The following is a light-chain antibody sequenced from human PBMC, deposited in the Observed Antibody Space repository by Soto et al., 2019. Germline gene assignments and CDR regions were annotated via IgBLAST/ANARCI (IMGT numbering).Light chain of an antibody. CDR3: QQSYSTPWT. V-gene: IGKV1-5*01. CDR2: DAS. J-gene: IGKJ1*01. CDR1: QSISGW. Sequence: DIQMTQSPSTLSASIGDRVTITCRASQSISGWLAWYQQKPGKAPKLLIFDASSLEGGVPSRFSGSGSGTDFTLTISSLQPEDFATYFCQQSYSTPWTFGQGTKVEIK.